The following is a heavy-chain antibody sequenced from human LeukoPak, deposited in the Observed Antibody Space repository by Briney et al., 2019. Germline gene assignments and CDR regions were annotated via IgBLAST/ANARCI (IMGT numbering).Heavy chain of an antibody. V-gene: IGHV3-74*01. Sequence: GGSLRLSCAASGFTFRKYWMLWVRHAPGKGLESVSRINTDGTVTTYADSVKGRFTVSRDNADNTMFLQMNSVRDEDTAVYDCATKQWLAPPPDSWGQGTPVTASS. CDR1: GFTFRKYW. CDR3: ATKQWLAPPPDS. J-gene: IGHJ4*02. D-gene: IGHD6-19*01. CDR2: INTDGTVT.